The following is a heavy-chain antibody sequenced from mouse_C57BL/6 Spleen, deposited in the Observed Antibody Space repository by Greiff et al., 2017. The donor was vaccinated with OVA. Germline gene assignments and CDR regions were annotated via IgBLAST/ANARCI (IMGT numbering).Heavy chain of an antibody. CDR2: INPSSGYT. CDR3: AGTVYYDYDEDWYFDV. V-gene: IGHV1-7*01. CDR1: GYTFTSYW. D-gene: IGHD2-4*01. J-gene: IGHJ1*03. Sequence: VQLQQSGAELAKPGASVKLSCKASGYTFTSYWMHWVKQRPGQGLEWIGYINPSSGYTTSNQKFKDKATLTADKSSSTAYMQLSSLTYEDSAVYYCAGTVYYDYDEDWYFDVWGTGTTVTVSS.